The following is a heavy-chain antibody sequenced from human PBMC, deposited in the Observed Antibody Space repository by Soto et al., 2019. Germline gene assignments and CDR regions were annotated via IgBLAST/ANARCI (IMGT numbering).Heavy chain of an antibody. CDR2: IYYSGST. CDR1: GGSISSYY. V-gene: IGHV4-59*01. J-gene: IGHJ3*02. CDR3: ARETAAGHDAFDI. Sequence: PSDTLSLTCTVSGGSISSYYWSWIRQPPGKGLEWIGYIYYSGSTNYNPSLKSRVTISVDTSKNQFSLKLSSVTAADTAVYYCARETAAGHDAFDIWGQGTMVTVSS. D-gene: IGHD6-13*01.